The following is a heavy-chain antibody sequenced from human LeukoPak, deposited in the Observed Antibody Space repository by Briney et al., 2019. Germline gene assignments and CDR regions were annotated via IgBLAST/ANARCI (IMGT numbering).Heavy chain of an antibody. Sequence: GGSLRLSCAASGFTFSSSAMSWVRQAPGKGLEWVSTISGSGRGSSTYYADSLKGRFTISRDNSKNTLYLQMNSLRAEETAVYYCAKSGYDRFDYWGQGTLVTVSS. CDR2: ISGSGRGSST. CDR3: AKSGYDRFDY. D-gene: IGHD5-12*01. CDR1: GFTFSSSA. J-gene: IGHJ4*02. V-gene: IGHV3-23*01.